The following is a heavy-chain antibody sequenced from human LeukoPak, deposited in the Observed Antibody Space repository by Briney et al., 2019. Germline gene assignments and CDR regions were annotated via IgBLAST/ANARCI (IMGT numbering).Heavy chain of an antibody. CDR1: GYIFTDYH. CDR2: IIPIFGTA. Sequence: ASVRVSCKPSGYIFTDYHLHWVRQAPGQGLEWMAGIIPIFGTANYAQKFQGRVTITTDESTSTAYMELSSLRSEDTAVYYCARGDEYSSSSGYFDYWGQGTLVTVSS. J-gene: IGHJ4*02. V-gene: IGHV1-69*05. CDR3: ARGDEYSSSSGYFDY. D-gene: IGHD6-6*01.